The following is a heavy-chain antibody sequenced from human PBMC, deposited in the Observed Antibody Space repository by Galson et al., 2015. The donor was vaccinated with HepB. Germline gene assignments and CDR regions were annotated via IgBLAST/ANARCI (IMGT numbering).Heavy chain of an antibody. CDR1: GDRVSNNNAA. CDR2: TYYRSKWVY. V-gene: IGHV6-1*01. D-gene: IGHD6-25*01. J-gene: IGHJ6*02. Sequence: CAISGDRVSNNNAAWNWSRQSPSRGLEWLGRTYYRSKWVYDYAASVKSRIIIDPDTYKNQFTLQLVSVTPEDTAVYYCTKSAALARGMDVWGQGTTVTVS. CDR3: TKSAALARGMDV.